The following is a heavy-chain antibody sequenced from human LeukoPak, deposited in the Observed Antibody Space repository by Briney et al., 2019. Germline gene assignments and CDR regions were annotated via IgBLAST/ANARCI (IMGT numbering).Heavy chain of an antibody. J-gene: IGHJ4*02. Sequence: GGSLRLSCATSGFTFSSYSMNWVRQAPGKGLEWVAVISYDGSNKYYADSVKGRFTISRDNSKNTLYLQMNSLRAEDTAVYYCARAGKWFGELLSRLFDYWGQGTLVTVSS. CDR2: ISYDGSNK. CDR1: GFTFSSYS. D-gene: IGHD3-10*01. V-gene: IGHV3-30*03. CDR3: ARAGKWFGELLSRLFDY.